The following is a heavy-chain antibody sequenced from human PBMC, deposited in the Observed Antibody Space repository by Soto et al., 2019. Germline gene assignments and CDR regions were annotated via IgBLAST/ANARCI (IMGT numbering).Heavy chain of an antibody. CDR1: GYSFTNYW. CDR2: IYPGDSNT. Sequence: GASLKISCNGSGYSFTNYWIGWVRQMPGKGLEWMGIIYPGDSNTRYSPSFQGQVTISADKSISTAYLQWSSLKASDTAMYYCARQGYCSSTACYTVDYWGQGTLVTVSS. V-gene: IGHV5-51*01. CDR3: ARQGYCSSTACYTVDY. D-gene: IGHD2-2*02. J-gene: IGHJ4*02.